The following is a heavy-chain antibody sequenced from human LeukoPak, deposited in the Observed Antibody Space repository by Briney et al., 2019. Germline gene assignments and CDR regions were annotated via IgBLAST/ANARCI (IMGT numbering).Heavy chain of an antibody. CDR3: ARESDYVWGSYRF. CDR1: GGTFSSYA. D-gene: IGHD3-16*02. J-gene: IGHJ4*02. CDR2: IIPIFGTA. V-gene: IGHV1-69*05. Sequence: SVKVSCKASGGTFSSYAIGWVRQAPGQGLEWMGGIIPIFGTANYAQKFQGRVTITTDESTSTAYMELSSLRSEDTAVYYCARESDYVWGSYRFWGQGTLVTVSS.